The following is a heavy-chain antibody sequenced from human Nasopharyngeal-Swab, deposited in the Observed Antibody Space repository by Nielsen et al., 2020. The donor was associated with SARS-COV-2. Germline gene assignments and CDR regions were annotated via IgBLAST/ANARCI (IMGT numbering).Heavy chain of an antibody. CDR1: GFTFSSYS. D-gene: IGHD3-3*01. CDR3: AREGQIFGVVDYYYYYGLDV. CDR2: ISSSSSYI. Sequence: GGSLRLSCAASGFTFSSYSMNWVRQAPGKGLEWVSPISSSSSYIYYADSVKGRFTISRDNAKNSLYLQMNSLRAEDTAVYYCAREGQIFGVVDYYYYYGLDVWGQGTTVTVSS. V-gene: IGHV3-21*01. J-gene: IGHJ6*02.